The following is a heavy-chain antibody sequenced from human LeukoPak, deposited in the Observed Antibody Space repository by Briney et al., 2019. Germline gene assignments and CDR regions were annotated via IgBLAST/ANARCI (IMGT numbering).Heavy chain of an antibody. Sequence: PSETLSLTCAVYGGSFSGYYWSWIRQPPGKGLEWIGEINHSGSTNYDPSLKSRVTISVDTSKNQFSLKLSSLTAADTAVYYCARARSNTFDYWGQGTLVTVSS. CDR1: GGSFSGYY. J-gene: IGHJ4*02. V-gene: IGHV4-34*01. CDR2: INHSGST. CDR3: ARARSNTFDY. D-gene: IGHD2/OR15-2a*01.